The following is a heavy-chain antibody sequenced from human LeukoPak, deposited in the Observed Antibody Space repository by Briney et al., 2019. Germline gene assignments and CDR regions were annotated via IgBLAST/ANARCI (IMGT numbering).Heavy chain of an antibody. CDR2: IYYSGST. Sequence: SETLSLTCTVSGGSISSSSYYWGWIRQPPGKGLEWIVTIYYSGSTYYNPSLKSRVTISVDTSKNQFSLKLSSVTAADTAVYYCARGWRPSSSSRGRYFDYWGQGTLVTVSS. CDR1: GGSISSSSYY. J-gene: IGHJ4*02. D-gene: IGHD6-6*01. CDR3: ARGWRPSSSSRGRYFDY. V-gene: IGHV4-39*07.